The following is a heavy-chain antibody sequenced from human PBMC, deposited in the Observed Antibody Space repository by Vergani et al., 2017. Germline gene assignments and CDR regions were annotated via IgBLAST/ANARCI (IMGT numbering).Heavy chain of an antibody. D-gene: IGHD6-19*01. CDR1: GGSISSYY. V-gene: IGHV4-59*08. J-gene: IGHJ5*02. CDR2: IYSTGST. CDR3: ARHVMGYSSGWVPSWFDP. Sequence: QVQLQESGPGLVKPSETLSLTCTVSGGSISSYYWSWIRQSPGKGLEWIGYIYSTGSTNYNPSLNSRVTMSVDTSKNQFSLKLSSVTAADTAVYYCARHVMGYSSGWVPSWFDPWGQGTLVTVSS.